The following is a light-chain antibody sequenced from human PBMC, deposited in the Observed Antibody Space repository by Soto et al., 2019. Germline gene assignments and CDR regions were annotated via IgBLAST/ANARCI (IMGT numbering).Light chain of an antibody. CDR2: DAS. Sequence: DLQMTQSPSSLSASVGDRVTITCQASQDINNFLNWFQQKPGKAPKLLIYDASHLAAGVPSRFTGSVSGTDFTLTISSLQPEDFATYYCQQANSFPFTFGQGTRLEIK. CDR1: QDINNF. CDR3: QQANSFPFT. J-gene: IGKJ5*01. V-gene: IGKV1-33*01.